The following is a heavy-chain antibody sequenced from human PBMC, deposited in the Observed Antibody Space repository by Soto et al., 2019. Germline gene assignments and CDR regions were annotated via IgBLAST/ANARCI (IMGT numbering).Heavy chain of an antibody. CDR3: ARDSGAKLSSS. V-gene: IGHV1-69*13. CDR1: GCTFSSYR. D-gene: IGHD6-13*01. Sequence: GASVKVSCKASGCTFSSYRINCVRQAPGQGLEWVGGIVPIYRTADYAQKFQGRVTITADESARTAYLEVRSLKSQDTAVYYCARDSGAKLSSSWGQGTLVTVSS. J-gene: IGHJ4*02. CDR2: IVPIYRTA.